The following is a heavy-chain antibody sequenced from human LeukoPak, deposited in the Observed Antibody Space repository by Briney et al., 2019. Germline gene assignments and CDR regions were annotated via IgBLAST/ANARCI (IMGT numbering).Heavy chain of an antibody. D-gene: IGHD3-10*01. CDR3: ARDGGITMVRGVWYFDY. CDR1: GGTFSSYA. J-gene: IGHJ4*02. Sequence: ASVKVSCKASGGTFSSYAISWVRQAPGQGLEWMGWSSAYNGNTNYAQKLQGRVTMTTDTSTSTAYMELRSLRSDDTAVYYCARDGGITMVRGVWYFDYWGQGTLVTVSS. CDR2: SSAYNGNT. V-gene: IGHV1-18*01.